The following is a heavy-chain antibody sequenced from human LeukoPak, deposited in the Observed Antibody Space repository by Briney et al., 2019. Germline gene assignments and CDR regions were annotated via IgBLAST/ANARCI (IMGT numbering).Heavy chain of an antibody. D-gene: IGHD2-2*01. CDR3: ARAVGYCSSTSCYLGHFDY. CDR2: ISSNNGYI. J-gene: IGHJ4*02. V-gene: IGHV3-21*01. CDR1: GFSFSSYR. Sequence: GGSLRLSCAASGFSFSSYRMNWVRQAPGKGLEWVASISSNNGYIYYADSVKGRFTISRDNAKNSLYLQMNSLRAEDTAVYYCARAVGYCSSTSCYLGHFDYWGQGTLVTVSS.